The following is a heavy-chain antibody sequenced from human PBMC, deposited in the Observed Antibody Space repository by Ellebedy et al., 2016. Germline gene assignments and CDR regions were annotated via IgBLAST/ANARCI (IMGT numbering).Heavy chain of an antibody. D-gene: IGHD3-10*01. CDR3: SREAINYGLRSYPHP. CDR2: IKPKSGVT. J-gene: IGHJ4*02. V-gene: IGHV1-2*02. CDR1: GYTFSDYY. Sequence: ASVKVSXKASGYTFSDYYMHWVRQAPGQRLEWMGWIKPKSGVTECAQKFQGRVTMTWDTSVSTAYMELSSLRSDDTALYYCSREAINYGLRSYPHPWGQGTLVTVSS.